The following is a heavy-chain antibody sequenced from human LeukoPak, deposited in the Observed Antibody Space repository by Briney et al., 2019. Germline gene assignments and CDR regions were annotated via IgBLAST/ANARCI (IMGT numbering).Heavy chain of an antibody. CDR3: ARDTPTTVTTLIDY. J-gene: IGHJ4*02. Sequence: SETLSLTCAVSGYSISSGYYWGWIRQPPGKGLGWIGSIYHSGSTYYNPSLKSRVTISVDTSRNQFSLKLSSVTAADTAVYYCARDTPTTVTTLIDYWGQGTLVAISS. CDR2: IYHSGST. V-gene: IGHV4-38-2*02. D-gene: IGHD4-17*01. CDR1: GYSISSGYY.